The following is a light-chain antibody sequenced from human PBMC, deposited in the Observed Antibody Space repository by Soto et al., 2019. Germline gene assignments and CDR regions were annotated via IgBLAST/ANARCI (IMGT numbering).Light chain of an antibody. CDR3: GTWDSSLSAVV. V-gene: IGLV1-51*01. CDR2: DNN. Sequence: QSVLTQPPSVSAAPGPKVTISCSGSSSNIGNNYVSWYQQLPGTAPKLLSYDNNKRPSGIPDRFSGSKSGTSATLGITGLQTGDEADYYCGTWDSSLSAVVFGGGTKLTVL. J-gene: IGLJ2*01. CDR1: SSNIGNNY.